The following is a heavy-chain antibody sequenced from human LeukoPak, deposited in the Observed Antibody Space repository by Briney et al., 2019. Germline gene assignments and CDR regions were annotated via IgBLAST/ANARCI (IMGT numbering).Heavy chain of an antibody. V-gene: IGHV3-23*01. Sequence: PGGSLRLSCAASGFTFSSYAMSWVRQAPGKGLEWVSAISGSGGSTYYADSVKGRFTISRDNSKNTLYLQMNSLRAEDTAVYYCAKVPGGSGSYLVFGYWGQGTLVTVSS. D-gene: IGHD1-26*01. CDR1: GFTFSSYA. CDR3: AKVPGGSGSYLVFGY. CDR2: ISGSGGST. J-gene: IGHJ4*02.